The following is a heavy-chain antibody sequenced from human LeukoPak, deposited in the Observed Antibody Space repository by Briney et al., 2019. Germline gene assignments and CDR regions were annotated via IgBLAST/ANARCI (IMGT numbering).Heavy chain of an antibody. D-gene: IGHD5-18*01. J-gene: IGHJ3*02. CDR1: GYAFTSYY. Sequence: ASAKVFCKACGYAFTSYYIHWVRQAPGQGLEWKGLVNHSGGSTSYAQKFQVRVTMTRDTTTSTVYMERRSLRAADTAVYYCAVAYSYGRDVFDNWGQGTMVTVSS. CDR2: VNHSGGST. V-gene: IGHV1-46*01. CDR3: AVAYSYGRDVFDN.